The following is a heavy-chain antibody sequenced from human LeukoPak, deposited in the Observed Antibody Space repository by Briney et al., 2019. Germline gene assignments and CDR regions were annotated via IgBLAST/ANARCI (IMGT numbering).Heavy chain of an antibody. Sequence: GESLKISCKGSGYSFTSYRIGWVRQMPGKGLEWMGIIYPGDSDTRYSPSFQGQVTISADKSISTAYLQWSSLKASDTAMYYCARAGAAAGTSVSFDYWGQGTLVTVSS. CDR1: GYSFTSYR. CDR3: ARAGAAAGTSVSFDY. D-gene: IGHD6-13*01. V-gene: IGHV5-51*01. J-gene: IGHJ4*02. CDR2: IYPGDSDT.